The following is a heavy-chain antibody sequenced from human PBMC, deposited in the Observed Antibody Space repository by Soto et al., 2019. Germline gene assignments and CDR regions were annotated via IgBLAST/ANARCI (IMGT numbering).Heavy chain of an antibody. D-gene: IGHD4-17*01. V-gene: IGHV3-15*01. CDR1: GFTFSNAW. CDR2: IKSKTDGGTT. J-gene: IGHJ2*01. Sequence: GGSLRLSCAASGFTFSNAWMSWVRQAPGKGLEWVGRIKSKTDGGTTEYAAPVKGQFTISIEDSKNTLYLQMNSLKTEDTAVYYCTTDRWTTTVTAVFDLWGRGTLVTVSS. CDR3: TTDRWTTTVTAVFDL.